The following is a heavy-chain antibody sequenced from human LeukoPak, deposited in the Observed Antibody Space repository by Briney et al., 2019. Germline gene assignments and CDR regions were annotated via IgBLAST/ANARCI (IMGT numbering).Heavy chain of an antibody. CDR1: GFTLSSYE. CDR3: ARGDAGYYYGMDA. V-gene: IGHV3-48*03. J-gene: IGHJ6*02. Sequence: GGSLSLSCAASGFTLSSYEMNWVRHPPGNGLEWVSYISGSGSTIYYADSVKGRFTISRDNAKNSLSLQMNSLRAEDTAVYYCARGDAGYYYGMDAWGQGTTVTVSS. D-gene: IGHD3-16*01. CDR2: ISGSGSTI.